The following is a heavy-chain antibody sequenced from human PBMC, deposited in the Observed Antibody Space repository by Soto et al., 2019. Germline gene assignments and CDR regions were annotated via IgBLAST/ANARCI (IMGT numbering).Heavy chain of an antibody. V-gene: IGHV2-5*02. J-gene: IGHJ6*02. CDR2: IYWDDDK. Sequence: QITLKESGPTQVKPTQTLTLTCTFSGFSLSTSGVGVGWIRQPPGKALEWLALIYWDDDKRYSPSLKSRLTITMDTSKNQVVLTMTNMDTVDTATYYCALRLVYSSSMDVWGRGTTVTVSS. CDR3: ALRLVYSSSMDV. CDR1: GFSLSTSGVG. D-gene: IGHD6-13*01.